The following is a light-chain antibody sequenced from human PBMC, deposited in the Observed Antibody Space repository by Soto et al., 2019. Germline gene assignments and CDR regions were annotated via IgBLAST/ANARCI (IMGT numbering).Light chain of an antibody. CDR1: SSDVGGYNY. CDR3: SSYAGSNKV. Sequence: QSVLTQPPSASGSPGQSVTISCTGTSSDVGGYNYVSWYQQHPGKAPKLIIYEVTKRPSGVPDRFSGSKSGNTASLTVSGLQAEDVADYYCSSYAGSNKVFGGGTKLTVL. V-gene: IGLV2-8*01. CDR2: EVT. J-gene: IGLJ2*01.